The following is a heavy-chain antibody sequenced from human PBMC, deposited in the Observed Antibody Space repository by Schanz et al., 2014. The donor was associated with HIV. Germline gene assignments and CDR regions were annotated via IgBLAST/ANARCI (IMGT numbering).Heavy chain of an antibody. V-gene: IGHV1-69*06. Sequence: QVQLVQSGAEVKKPGSSVRVSCKASGGTSSIYAISWVRQAPGQGLEWMGGILPLSGTPFYAQKFQGRVAITADKSTGTVYMDLGSLTSEDTAVYFCARDIKYDDPFQYGMDVWGQGTTVSVSS. CDR1: GGTSSIYA. CDR2: ILPLSGTP. CDR3: ARDIKYDDPFQYGMDV. D-gene: IGHD1-1*01. J-gene: IGHJ6*02.